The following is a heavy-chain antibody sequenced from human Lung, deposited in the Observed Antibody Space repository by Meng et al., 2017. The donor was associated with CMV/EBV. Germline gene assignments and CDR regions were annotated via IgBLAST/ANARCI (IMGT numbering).Heavy chain of an antibody. CDR2: IDPNTGNP. V-gene: IGHV7-4-1*01. CDR1: GYTFTSYA. J-gene: IGHJ4*02. Sequence: VQLVQSGSELKQPGASVKVSCRPSGYTFTSYAINWVRQAPGQGPDWMGWIDPNTGNPTYDQGFTGRFVFSLDTSVSTAYLQIDSLKADDTAVYYCARGNGWRFDYWGQGTLVTASS. D-gene: IGHD6-19*01. CDR3: ARGNGWRFDY.